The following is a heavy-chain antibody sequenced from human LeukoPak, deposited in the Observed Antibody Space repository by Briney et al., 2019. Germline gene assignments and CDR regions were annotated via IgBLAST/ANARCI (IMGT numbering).Heavy chain of an antibody. J-gene: IGHJ4*02. CDR2: INTYNGNT. D-gene: IGHD3-10*01. Sequence: ASVNVSCKASGYTFTYNGISWVRQAPGQGLEWMGWINTYNGNTNYAQKFQGRVTMTTDTSTSTAYLELRSLRSDDTAVYYCTRDPFGFGIDYWGQGTLVTVSS. CDR3: TRDPFGFGIDY. V-gene: IGHV1-18*01. CDR1: GYTFTYNG.